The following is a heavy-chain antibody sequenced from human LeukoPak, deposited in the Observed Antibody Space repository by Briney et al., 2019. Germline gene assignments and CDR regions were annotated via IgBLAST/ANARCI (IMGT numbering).Heavy chain of an antibody. D-gene: IGHD4-17*01. CDR2: ISSSSSYI. CDR1: GFTFSSYS. Sequence: PGGSLRLSCAASGFTFSSYSMNWVRQAPGKGLEWVSSISSSSSYIYYADSVKGRFTISRGNAKNSLYLQMNSLRAEDTAVYYCARGDYGELYYMDVWGKGTTVTVSS. J-gene: IGHJ6*03. CDR3: ARGDYGELYYMDV. V-gene: IGHV3-21*01.